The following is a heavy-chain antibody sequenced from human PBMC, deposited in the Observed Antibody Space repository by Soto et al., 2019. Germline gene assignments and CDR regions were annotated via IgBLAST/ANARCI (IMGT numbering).Heavy chain of an antibody. CDR1: GFTFSGYD. V-gene: IGHV3-13*01. CDR3: AREVLDRSGSYGWDLDV. J-gene: IGHJ2*01. Sequence: GGSLRLSCAASGFTFSGYDMHWVRQATGKGLEWVSAIGTAGDTYYPASLKGRFTISRENARNSLFLQMDSLNVGDTAVYYCAREVLDRSGSYGWDLDVWGRGTLVTVSS. D-gene: IGHD6-19*01. CDR2: IGTAGDT.